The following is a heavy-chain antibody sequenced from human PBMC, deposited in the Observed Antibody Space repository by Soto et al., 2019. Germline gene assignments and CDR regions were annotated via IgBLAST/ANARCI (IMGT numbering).Heavy chain of an antibody. V-gene: IGHV3-23*01. CDR2: ISGSGGST. CDR1: GFTFSSYA. D-gene: IGHD2-15*01. J-gene: IGHJ4*02. Sequence: AGGSLRLSCAASGFTFSSYAMSWVRQAPGKGLEWVSAISGSGGSTYYADSVKGRFTISRDNSKNTLYLQMNSLRAEDTAVYYCAKDCSGGSCYQLFDYWGQGTLVTVSS. CDR3: AKDCSGGSCYQLFDY.